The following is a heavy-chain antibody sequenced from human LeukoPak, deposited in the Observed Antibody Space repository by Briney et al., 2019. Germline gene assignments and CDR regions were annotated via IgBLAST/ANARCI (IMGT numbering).Heavy chain of an antibody. CDR1: GFTFSSYW. CDR2: ISDDGSNE. Sequence: GGSLRLSCAASGFTFSSYWMNWARQAPGMGLEWVALISDDGSNEQFADSIKGRFTVSRDSSKNTVYLQMNSLRAEDTAVYYCARDHQVSYFDLWGQGTLVTVSS. D-gene: IGHD6-6*01. J-gene: IGHJ4*02. V-gene: IGHV3-30*03. CDR3: ARDHQVSYFDL.